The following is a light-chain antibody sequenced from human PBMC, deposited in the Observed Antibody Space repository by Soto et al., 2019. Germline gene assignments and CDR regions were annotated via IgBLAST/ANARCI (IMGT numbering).Light chain of an antibody. CDR1: QSVGIN. CDR3: QQYDDWPPVT. CDR2: GAS. V-gene: IGKV3-15*01. J-gene: IGKJ4*01. Sequence: EIVMTQSPATLSVSPGERATLSCRASQSVGINLAWYQKKPGQAPRLLLYGASTRATGFPARFSGSGSGTEFTLTINSPQSADSAVYYCQQYDDWPPVTFGGGTKVDIK.